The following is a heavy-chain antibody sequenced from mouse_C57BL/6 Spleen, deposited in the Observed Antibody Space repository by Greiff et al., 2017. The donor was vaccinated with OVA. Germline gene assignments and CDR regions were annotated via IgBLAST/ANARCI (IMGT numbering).Heavy chain of an antibody. J-gene: IGHJ3*01. CDR1: GYTFTDYY. V-gene: IGHV1-26*01. Sequence: EVQLQQSGPELVKPGASVKISCKASGYTFTDYYMNWVKQSHGKSLEWIGDINPNNGGTSYNQKFKGKATLTVDKSSSTAYMELRGLTSEDSAVYYCALIDSSGYAWFAYWGQGTLVTVSA. D-gene: IGHD3-2*02. CDR3: ALIDSSGYAWFAY. CDR2: INPNNGGT.